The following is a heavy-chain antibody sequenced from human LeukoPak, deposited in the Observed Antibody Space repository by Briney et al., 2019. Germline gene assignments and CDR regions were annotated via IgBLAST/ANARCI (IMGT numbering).Heavy chain of an antibody. V-gene: IGHV4-59*11. CDR3: AREGKYCSSTSCPTGFDP. Sequence: SETLSLTCTVSGGSFTTHYWSWIRQPPGRGLEWIGYISYIGSTNYNPSLKSRVTISVDTSKNQFSLKLSSVTAADTAVYYCAREGKYCSSTSCPTGFDPWGQGTLVTVSS. D-gene: IGHD2-2*01. CDR2: ISYIGST. J-gene: IGHJ5*02. CDR1: GGSFTTHY.